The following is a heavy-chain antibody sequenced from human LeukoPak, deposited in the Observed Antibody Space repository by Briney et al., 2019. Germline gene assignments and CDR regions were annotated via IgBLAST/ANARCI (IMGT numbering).Heavy chain of an antibody. D-gene: IGHD3-9*01. Sequence: SETLSLTCAVYGGSFSGYYWSWIRQPPGKGLEWIGEINHSGSTNYNPSLKSRVTISVDTSKNQFSLKLSSVTAADTAVYYCARGRGTEEEYYDILTNYSNFDYWGQGTLVTVSS. CDR3: ARGRGTEEEYYDILTNYSNFDY. J-gene: IGHJ4*02. V-gene: IGHV4-34*01. CDR2: INHSGST. CDR1: GGSFSGYY.